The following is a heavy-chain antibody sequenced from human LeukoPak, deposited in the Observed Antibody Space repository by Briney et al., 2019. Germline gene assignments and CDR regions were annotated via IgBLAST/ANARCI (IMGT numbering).Heavy chain of an antibody. J-gene: IGHJ4*02. CDR1: GFTFSDTW. Sequence: GGSLRLSCAASGFTFSDTWMHWVRQAPGKGLVWVSRIRSDGSDARYAESVKGRFTISRDNAKNTLYLQMNSLRDEDTAVYYCARDRFHAIDYWGQGTLVTVSS. CDR3: ARDRFHAIDY. CDR2: IRSDGSDA. V-gene: IGHV3-74*01. D-gene: IGHD2/OR15-2a*01.